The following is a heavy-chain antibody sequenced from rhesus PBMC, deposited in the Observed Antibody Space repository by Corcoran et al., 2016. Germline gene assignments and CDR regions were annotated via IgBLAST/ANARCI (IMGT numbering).Heavy chain of an antibody. J-gene: IGHJ3*01. CDR3: ARGGSYRYDGIDF. Sequence: QVQLQESGPGLVKPSETLSLTCAVSGASISSYWWSRIRQPPGKGLEWSGQVGGSFTYYNPSLKSRVTLSRDTSTNQFSLKLTSVTAADTAVYYCARGGSYRYDGIDFCGQGLRVTVSS. CDR1: GASISSYW. V-gene: IGHV4-80*01. D-gene: IGHD3-16*01. CDR2: VGGSFT.